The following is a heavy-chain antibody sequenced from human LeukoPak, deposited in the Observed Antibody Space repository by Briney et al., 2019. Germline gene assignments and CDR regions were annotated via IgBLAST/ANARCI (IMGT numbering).Heavy chain of an antibody. J-gene: IGHJ4*02. CDR2: ISYDGSNK. V-gene: IGHV3-30*04. Sequence: GGSLRLSCAASGFTFSSYAMHWVRQAPGKGLEWVAVISYDGSNKYYADSVKGRFTISRDNSKNKLYLQMNSLRAEETAVYYCARDLTDTAMVTVNWGQGTLVTVSS. CDR1: GFTFSSYA. D-gene: IGHD5-18*01. CDR3: ARDLTDTAMVTVN.